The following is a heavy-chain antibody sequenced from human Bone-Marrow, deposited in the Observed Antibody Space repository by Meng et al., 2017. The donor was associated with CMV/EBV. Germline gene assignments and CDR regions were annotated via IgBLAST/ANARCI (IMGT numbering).Heavy chain of an antibody. CDR2: IYYSGST. CDR1: GGSISSSSYY. V-gene: IGHV4-39*07. D-gene: IGHD2-2*01. CDR3: ARRGEDNVVVPAGN. J-gene: IGHJ1*01. Sequence: SETLSLTCTVSGGSISSSSYYWGWIRQPPGKGLEWIGSIYYSGSTYYNPSLKSRVTISVDTSKNQFSLKLSSVTAADTAVYYCARRGEDNVVVPAGNWGQVALVPVSS.